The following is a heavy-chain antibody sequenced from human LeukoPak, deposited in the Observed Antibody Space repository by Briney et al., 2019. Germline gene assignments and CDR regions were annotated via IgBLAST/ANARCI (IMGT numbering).Heavy chain of an antibody. CDR3: ARDREWELLLPDY. CDR2: ISYDGSNK. CDR1: GFTFSSYA. V-gene: IGHV3-30*04. D-gene: IGHD1-26*01. Sequence: GSLRLSCAASGFTFSSYAMHWVRQAPGKGLEWVAVISYDGSNKYYADSVKGRFTISRDNSKNTLYLQMNSLRAEDTAVYYCARDREWELLLPDYWGQGTLVTVSS. J-gene: IGHJ4*02.